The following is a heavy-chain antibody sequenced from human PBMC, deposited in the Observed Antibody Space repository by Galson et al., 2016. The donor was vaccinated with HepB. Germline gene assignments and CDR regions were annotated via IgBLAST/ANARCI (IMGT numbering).Heavy chain of an antibody. CDR3: ASTNKYNHGYG. J-gene: IGHJ4*01. V-gene: IGHV3-66*01. CDR1: GFSIRSNH. Sequence: SLRLSCAASGFSIRSNHMSWVRQAPGKGLEWVSVIYSSGYTYYADSVRGRFTISRDNSKNTLSLQMNSLRAEDTGLYYCASTNKYNHGYGWGHGTLVTVSS. D-gene: IGHD5-18*01. CDR2: IYSSGYT.